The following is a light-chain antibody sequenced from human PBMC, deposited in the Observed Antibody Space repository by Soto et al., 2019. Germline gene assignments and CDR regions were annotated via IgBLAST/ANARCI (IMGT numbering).Light chain of an antibody. CDR2: WAS. CDR3: QQYYSTPVT. Sequence: DILMTQSPDSLAVSLGERATINCRSSESVLYIPTNKNYLSWYQQKPGQPPKLLIYWASTRESGVPDRFSGSGSGTDFTLTISSLQAEDVAVYYCQQYYSTPVTFGPGTKVDIK. CDR1: ESVLYIPTNKNY. J-gene: IGKJ3*01. V-gene: IGKV4-1*01.